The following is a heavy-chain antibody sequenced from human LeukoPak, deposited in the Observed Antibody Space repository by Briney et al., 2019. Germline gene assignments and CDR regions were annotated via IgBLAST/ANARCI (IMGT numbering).Heavy chain of an antibody. D-gene: IGHD2-8*01. J-gene: IGHJ4*02. CDR3: AREVDVDSIVPSDY. CDR2: ISAYNGNT. Sequence: GASVKVSCKASGYTFTSYGISWVRQAPGQGLEWMGWISAYNGNTNYAQKLQGRVTMTTDTSTSTAYMGLRSLRSDDTAVYYCAREVDVDSIVPSDYWGQGTLVTVSS. CDR1: GYTFTSYG. V-gene: IGHV1-18*01.